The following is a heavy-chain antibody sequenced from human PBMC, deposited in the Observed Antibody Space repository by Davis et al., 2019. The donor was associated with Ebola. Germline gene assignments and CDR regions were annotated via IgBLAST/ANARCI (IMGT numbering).Heavy chain of an antibody. D-gene: IGHD2-15*01. J-gene: IGHJ4*02. CDR1: GFTFSSYA. CDR3: AKAPVEILVVVVALDY. Sequence: PGGSLRLSCAASGFTFSSYAMHWVRQAPGKGLEWVAVISYDGSNKYYADSVKGRFTISRDNSKNTLYLQMNSLRAEDTAVYYCAKAPVEILVVVVALDYWGQGTLVTVSS. V-gene: IGHV3-30-3*01. CDR2: ISYDGSNK.